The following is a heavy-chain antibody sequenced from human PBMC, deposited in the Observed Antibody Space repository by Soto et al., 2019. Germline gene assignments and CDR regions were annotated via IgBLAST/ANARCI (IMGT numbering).Heavy chain of an antibody. CDR3: ARDSSGYSGYDRPSLYYFDY. D-gene: IGHD5-12*01. CDR1: GGTFSSYA. V-gene: IGHV1-69*06. Sequence: QVQLVQSGAEVKKPGSSVKVSCKASGGTFSSYAISWVRQAPEQGLEWMGGIIPIFGTANYAQKFQGRVTITADKSTSTAYLELSSLRSEDTAVYYCARDSSGYSGYDRPSLYYFDYWGQGTLVTVSS. CDR2: IIPIFGTA. J-gene: IGHJ4*02.